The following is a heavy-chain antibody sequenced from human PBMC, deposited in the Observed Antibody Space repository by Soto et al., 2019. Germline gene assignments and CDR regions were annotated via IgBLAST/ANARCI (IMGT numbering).Heavy chain of an antibody. D-gene: IGHD6-13*01. J-gene: IGHJ6*03. CDR2: IYYSGNT. CDR3: ARKGAAASYAHYYMDV. Sequence: SETLSLTSTVSGGTISSGGYYWSWIRQHPGKGLEWIGYIYYSGNTNYNPSLESRVTISVDTSRNRFSLNLTSATAADTAVYYCARKGAAASYAHYYMDVWGRGTAVTVSS. V-gene: IGHV4-61*08. CDR1: GGTISSGGYY.